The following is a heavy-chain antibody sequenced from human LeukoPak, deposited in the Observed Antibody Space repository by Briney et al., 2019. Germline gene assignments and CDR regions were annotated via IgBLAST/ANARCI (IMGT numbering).Heavy chain of an antibody. D-gene: IGHD2-21*02. CDR3: ARGLLFSWFDP. CDR1: GGSISSGGYY. CDR2: IYYSGST. Sequence: SETLSLTCTVSGGSISSGGYYWSWIRQHPGKGLEWIGYIYYSGSTYYNPSLKSRVTISVDTSKNQFSLKLSSVTAAGTAVYYCARGLLFSWFDPWGQGTLVTVSS. J-gene: IGHJ5*02. V-gene: IGHV4-31*03.